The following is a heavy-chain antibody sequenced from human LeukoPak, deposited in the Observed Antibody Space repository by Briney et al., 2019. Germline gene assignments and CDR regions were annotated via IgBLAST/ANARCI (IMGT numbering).Heavy chain of an antibody. CDR2: IRYDGNNK. CDR1: GFTFSSTG. D-gene: IGHD1-14*01. J-gene: IGHJ4*02. Sequence: GGSLILLGTASGFTFSSTGMHWVRQAPGKGLEWVSYIRYDGNNKYYGDSVKGRLTVSRDNSKNTLYLQMNSLRVEDTAVYYCARTYNPDYWGQGTLVTVSS. CDR3: ARTYNPDY. V-gene: IGHV3-30*02.